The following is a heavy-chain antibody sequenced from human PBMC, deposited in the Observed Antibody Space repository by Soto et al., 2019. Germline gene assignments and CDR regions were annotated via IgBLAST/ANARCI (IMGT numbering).Heavy chain of an antibody. CDR1: GFTFRSYA. D-gene: IGHD2-8*01. CDR2: ISGSGGGT. Sequence: GGSLRLSCAASGFTFRSYAMSSVRQAPGKGLEWVSLISGSGGGTYYADSVKGRFTISRDNAKNTLYLQMNSLRAEDTAVFYCTKHLSNGSPDYWGQGTLVTVSS. V-gene: IGHV3-23*01. CDR3: TKHLSNGSPDY. J-gene: IGHJ4*02.